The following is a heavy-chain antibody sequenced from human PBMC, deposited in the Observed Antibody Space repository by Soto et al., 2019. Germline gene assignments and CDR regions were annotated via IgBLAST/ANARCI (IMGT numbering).Heavy chain of an antibody. CDR3: ARSRDRCGGDCYSVYAAFDL. D-gene: IGHD2-21*02. Sequence: QLQLVQSGAEVKKPGYLLNVSCKASGATYSPFIAYAISWLRQAPRQGLEWMGSIIPLGRSQHYAEGFQGRATISADSSTFRVSLELTNLTADGAAVYFCARSRDRCGGDCYSVYAAFDLWGQGTAVTVSS. J-gene: IGHJ3*01. CDR1: GATYSPFIAYA. CDR2: IIPLGRSQ. V-gene: IGHV1-69*04.